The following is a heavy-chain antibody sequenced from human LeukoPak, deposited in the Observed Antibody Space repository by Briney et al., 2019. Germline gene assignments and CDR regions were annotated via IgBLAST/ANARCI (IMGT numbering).Heavy chain of an antibody. CDR2: IYTSGST. CDR3: AREVPQLGILTGRD. D-gene: IGHD3-9*01. J-gene: IGHJ4*02. V-gene: IGHV4-61*02. CDR1: GGSISSGSYY. Sequence: SQTLSLTCTVSGGSISSGSYYWSWIRQPAGKGLEWIGRIYTSGSTNYNPSLQSRVTISVDTSKNQFSLKLSSVTAADTAVYYCAREVPQLGILTGRDWGQGTLVTVSS.